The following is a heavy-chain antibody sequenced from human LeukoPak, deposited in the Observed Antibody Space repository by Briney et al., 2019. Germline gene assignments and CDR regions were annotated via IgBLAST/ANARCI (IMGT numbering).Heavy chain of an antibody. CDR3: ARGFGDYGDGEGLFDY. CDR1: GGSLSSYF. V-gene: IGHV4-59*01. Sequence: PSETLSLTCTVSGGSLSSYFWSWIRQPPGKGLEWIGYIYYSGSTNYNPSLKSRVTISVDTSKNQFSLKLSSVTAADTAVYYCARGFGDYGDGEGLFDYWGQGTLVTVSS. J-gene: IGHJ4*02. D-gene: IGHD4-17*01. CDR2: IYYSGST.